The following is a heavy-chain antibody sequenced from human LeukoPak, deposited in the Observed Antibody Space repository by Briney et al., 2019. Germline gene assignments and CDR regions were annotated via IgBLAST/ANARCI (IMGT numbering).Heavy chain of an antibody. D-gene: IGHD5-18*01. CDR2: IYYSGST. CDR3: ARREIQLWFQSDY. J-gene: IGHJ4*02. Sequence: SETLSLTCTVSGGSISSSSYYWGWIRQPPGKGLEWIGSIYYSGSTYYNPSLKSRVTISVDTSKNQFSLKLSSVTAADTAVYYCARREIQLWFQSDYWGQGTLVTVSS. CDR1: GGSISSSSYY. V-gene: IGHV4-39*01.